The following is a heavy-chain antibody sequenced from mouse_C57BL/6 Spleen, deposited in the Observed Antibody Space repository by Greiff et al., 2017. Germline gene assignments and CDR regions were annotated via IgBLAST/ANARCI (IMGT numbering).Heavy chain of an antibody. J-gene: IGHJ4*01. Sequence: VQLQQSGPELVKPGASVKISCKASGYTFTDYCMNWVKQSHGKSLEWIGEINPNNGGTSYNQKFKGKATLTVDKSSSTAYMELRSLTSEDSAVYYCANYYGSTYAMDYWGQGTSVTVSS. CDR1: GYTFTDYC. CDR2: INPNNGGT. CDR3: ANYYGSTYAMDY. D-gene: IGHD1-1*01. V-gene: IGHV1-26*01.